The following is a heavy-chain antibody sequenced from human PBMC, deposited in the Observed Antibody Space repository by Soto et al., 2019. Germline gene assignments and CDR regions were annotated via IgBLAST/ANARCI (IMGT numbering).Heavy chain of an antibody. CDR1: GGSISSYY. Sequence: QVQLQESGPGLVKPSETMSLSCTVSGGSISSYYWSWFRQSPGKRMEWIGYVHHSWGSIYNPSLHSRVAISLDTSKSQFSLKVTSATATDTAVYYCARQGFGPLHGLVDVWGQGTTVTVSS. V-gene: IGHV4-59*08. CDR3: ARQGFGPLHGLVDV. CDR2: VHHSWGS. D-gene: IGHD3-10*01. J-gene: IGHJ6*02.